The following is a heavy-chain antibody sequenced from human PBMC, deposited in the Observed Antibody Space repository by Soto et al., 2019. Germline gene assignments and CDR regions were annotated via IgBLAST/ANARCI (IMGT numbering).Heavy chain of an antibody. D-gene: IGHD3-10*01. V-gene: IGHV3-7*04. Sequence: GGSLRLSCAASGFTFSSYWMSWVRQAPGKGLEWVANIKQDGSEKYYVDSVKGRFTISRDNAKNSLYLQMNSLRAEDTAVYYCARPTFFFGSGSYSANAYAMDVSGQGTTVTVSS. CDR2: IKQDGSEK. CDR3: ARPTFFFGSGSYSANAYAMDV. J-gene: IGHJ6*02. CDR1: GFTFSSYW.